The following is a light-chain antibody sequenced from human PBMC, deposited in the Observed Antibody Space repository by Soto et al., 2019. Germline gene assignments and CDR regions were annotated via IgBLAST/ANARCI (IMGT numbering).Light chain of an antibody. CDR3: GQFVSAPPRT. CDR1: QSVSSTF. J-gene: IGKJ1*01. Sequence: EIVLTQSPGTLSWSPGERATLFCGASQSVSSTFLAWYQQKPGQAPRLLIFGVSNRATGIPDRFSGSGSGTDFTLTISRLEPEDFAVYYCGQFVSAPPRTFGQGTKVEIK. V-gene: IGKV3-20*01. CDR2: GVS.